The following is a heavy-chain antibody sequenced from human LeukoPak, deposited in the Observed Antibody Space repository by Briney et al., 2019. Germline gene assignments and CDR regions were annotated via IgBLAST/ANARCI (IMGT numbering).Heavy chain of an antibody. Sequence: GGSLRLSCAASGFTFSSYWMGWVRQAPGKGLEWVANIKQDGSERYYVDSVKGRFTISRDNAKNSLYLQMNSLRAEDTAVYYCARDRGYSYGRPFDYWGQGTLVTVSS. V-gene: IGHV3-7*01. D-gene: IGHD5-18*01. CDR3: ARDRGYSYGRPFDY. CDR1: GFTFSSYW. CDR2: IKQDGSER. J-gene: IGHJ4*02.